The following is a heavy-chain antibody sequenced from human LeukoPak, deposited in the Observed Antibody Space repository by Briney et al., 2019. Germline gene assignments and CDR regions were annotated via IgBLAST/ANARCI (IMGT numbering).Heavy chain of an antibody. CDR3: ARHYYDSSGYYYDYYMDV. CDR1: GFTFSAYY. Sequence: GGSLRLSCAASGFTFSAYYMSWIRQAPGKGLEWVSYISNSGSTIYYTDSVKGRFTISRDNANNSLSLQMNSLRAEDTAVYYCARHYYDSSGYYYDYYMDVWGKGTTVTVSS. D-gene: IGHD3-22*01. J-gene: IGHJ6*03. CDR2: ISNSGSTI. V-gene: IGHV3-11*01.